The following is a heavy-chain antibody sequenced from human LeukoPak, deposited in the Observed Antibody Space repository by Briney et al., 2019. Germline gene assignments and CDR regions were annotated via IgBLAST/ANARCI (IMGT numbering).Heavy chain of an antibody. D-gene: IGHD6-6*01. J-gene: IGHJ4*02. Sequence: SETLSLTCTVSGGSISSYYWSWIRQPPGKGLEWIGYIYYSGSTNYNPSLKSRVTISVDTSKNQFSLKLSSVTAADTAMYYCARRGSIAAHDYWGQGTLVTVSS. CDR1: GGSISSYY. V-gene: IGHV4-59*08. CDR3: ARRGSIAAHDY. CDR2: IYYSGST.